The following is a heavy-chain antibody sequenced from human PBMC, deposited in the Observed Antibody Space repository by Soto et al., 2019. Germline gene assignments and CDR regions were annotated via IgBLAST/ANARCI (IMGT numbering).Heavy chain of an antibody. Sequence: SETLSLTCTVSGGSISSAYWSWIRQPPGKGLEWIGYIYYSGSTNYNPSLKSRVTISVDTSKNQFSLKLSSVTAADTAVYYCARDFTIFGVATGSSYYYGMDVWGQGTTVTVSS. J-gene: IGHJ6*02. CDR2: IYYSGST. D-gene: IGHD3-3*01. CDR1: GGSISSAY. CDR3: ARDFTIFGVATGSSYYYGMDV. V-gene: IGHV4-59*12.